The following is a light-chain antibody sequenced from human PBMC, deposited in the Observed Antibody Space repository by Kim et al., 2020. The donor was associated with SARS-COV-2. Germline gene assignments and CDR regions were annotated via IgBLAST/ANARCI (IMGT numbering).Light chain of an antibody. V-gene: IGKV3-11*01. CDR2: DAS. CDR1: QGVSTF. J-gene: IGKJ3*01. Sequence: EIVLTQSPSTLSLSPGERATLSCRASQGVSTFLAWYQQKPGQAPRLLIHDASNRANGIPARFSGSGSGTDFTLTISSLEPVDFAVYYCQQRISWPLTVGPGTKGD. CDR3: QQRISWPLT.